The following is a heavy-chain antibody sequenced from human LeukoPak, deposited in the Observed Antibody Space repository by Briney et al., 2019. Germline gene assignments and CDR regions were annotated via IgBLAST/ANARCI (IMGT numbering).Heavy chain of an antibody. J-gene: IGHJ4*02. CDR1: GGTFSSYA. Sequence: ASVKVSCKASGGTFSSYAISWVRQAPGQGLEWMGGIIPIFGTANYAQKFQGRVTITTDESTSTAYMELSSLRSEDTAVYYCARDTRYYYDSSGSDYWGQGTLVTVSS. D-gene: IGHD3-22*01. CDR3: ARDTRYYYDSSGSDY. V-gene: IGHV1-69*05. CDR2: IIPIFGTA.